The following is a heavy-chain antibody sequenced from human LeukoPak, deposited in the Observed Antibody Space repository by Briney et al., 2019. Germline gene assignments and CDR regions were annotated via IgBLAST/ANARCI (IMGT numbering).Heavy chain of an antibody. D-gene: IGHD6-13*01. Sequence: SETLSLTCTVSGGSISSYYWSWIRQPPGKGLEWIGYIYYSGSTNYNPSLKSRVTISVDTSKNQFSLKLSSVTAADTAVYYCARGQQVEQIYFDFWGQGTLVTVSS. CDR2: IYYSGST. V-gene: IGHV4-59*01. CDR3: ARGQQVEQIYFDF. CDR1: GGSISSYY. J-gene: IGHJ4*02.